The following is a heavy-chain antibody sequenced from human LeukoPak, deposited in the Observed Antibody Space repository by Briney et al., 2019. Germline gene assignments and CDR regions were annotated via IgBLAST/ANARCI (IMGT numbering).Heavy chain of an antibody. CDR1: GFTFSDYY. CDR2: ISSSGSTI. D-gene: IGHD3-22*01. J-gene: IGHJ3*02. V-gene: IGHV3-11*01. Sequence: PGGSLRLSCAASGFTFSDYYMSWIRQAPGKGLEWVSYISSSGSTIYYADSVKGRFTISRDNAKNSLYLQMNSLRAEDTAVYYCARDHSSPYDSSGYYYGGDAFDIWGQGTMVTVSS. CDR3: ARDHSSPYDSSGYYYGGDAFDI.